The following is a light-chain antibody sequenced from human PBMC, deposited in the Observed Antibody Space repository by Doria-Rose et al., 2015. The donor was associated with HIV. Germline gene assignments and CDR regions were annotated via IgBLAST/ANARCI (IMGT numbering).Light chain of an antibody. V-gene: IGLV2-11*01. Sequence: QSALIQPRSVSGSPGQSVTVSCTGTSSDVGAYYYVPWYQQHPGKAPKLMIYDVSKRPSGVPDRFSGSKSGNTASLTISGLQAEDEADYFCCSYAGSSTPYVFGTGTKVTVL. CDR2: DVS. CDR1: SSDVGAYYY. J-gene: IGLJ1*01. CDR3: CSYAGSSTPYV.